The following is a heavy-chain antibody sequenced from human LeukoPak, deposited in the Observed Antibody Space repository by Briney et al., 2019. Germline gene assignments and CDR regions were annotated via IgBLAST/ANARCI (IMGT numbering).Heavy chain of an antibody. V-gene: IGHV4-34*01. Sequence: SETLSLTCAVYGGSFSGYYRSWIRQPPGKGLEWIGEINHSGSTNYNPSLKSRVTISVDTSKDQFSLKLSSVTAADTAVYYCARLKVPLAVAGKRGYNWFDPWGQGTLATVSS. CDR2: INHSGST. CDR1: GGSFSGYY. J-gene: IGHJ5*02. D-gene: IGHD6-19*01. CDR3: ARLKVPLAVAGKRGYNWFDP.